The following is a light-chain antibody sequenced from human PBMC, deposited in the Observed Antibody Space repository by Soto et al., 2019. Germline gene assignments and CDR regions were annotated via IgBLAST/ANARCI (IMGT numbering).Light chain of an antibody. CDR1: QSISSY. CDR2: AAS. CDR3: QQYNNWIT. V-gene: IGKV1-39*01. Sequence: DIQMTQSPSSLSASVGDRVTITCRASQSISSYLNWYQQKPGKAPKLLIYAASSLQSGVPSRFSGSGSGTDFTLTISSLQSEDFAVYYCQQYNNWITFGQGTRLEI. J-gene: IGKJ5*01.